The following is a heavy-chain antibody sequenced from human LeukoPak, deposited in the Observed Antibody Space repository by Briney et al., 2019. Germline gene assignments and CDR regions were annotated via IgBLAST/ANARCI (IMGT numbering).Heavy chain of an antibody. J-gene: IGHJ3*02. CDR2: IYYSGST. Sequence: SQTLSLTCTVSGGSISSGDYYWRSSRQPPGKGLEWIVDIYYSGSTYYNPSLKSRITISVDTTKNLFSLKLSPVTAAVTAFDYCAREGYRSGWHSGDAFDIWGEGTMVTVSS. V-gene: IGHV4-30-4*08. CDR1: GGSISSGDYY. CDR3: AREGYRSGWHSGDAFDI. D-gene: IGHD6-19*01.